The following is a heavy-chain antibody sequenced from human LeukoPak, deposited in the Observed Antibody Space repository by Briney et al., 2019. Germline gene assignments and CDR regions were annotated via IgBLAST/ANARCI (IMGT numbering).Heavy chain of an antibody. CDR3: ATDDKYAPSS. D-gene: IGHD2-2*01. V-gene: IGHV3-9*01. CDR2: ISWNSGSI. J-gene: IGHJ5*02. CDR1: GFILNNYA. Sequence: GGSLRLSCAGSGFILNNYAMHWVRQPPGKGLEWVSGISWNSGSIDYADSVKGRFTISRDNAKNSLYLQMNSLRAEDTAVYYCATDDKYAPSSWGQGTLVTVSS.